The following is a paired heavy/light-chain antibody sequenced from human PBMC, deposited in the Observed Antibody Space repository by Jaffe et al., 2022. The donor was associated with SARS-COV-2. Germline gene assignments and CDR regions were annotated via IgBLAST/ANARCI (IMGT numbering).Heavy chain of an antibody. D-gene: IGHD3-22*01. Sequence: QVQLVESGGGVVQPGRSLRLSCAASGFTFSSYAMHWVRQAPGKGLEWVAVISYDGSNKYYADSVKGRFTISRDNSKNTLYLQMNSLRAEDTAVYYCARDGEWGDSSGRDLHWFDYWGQGTLVTVSS. CDR3: ARDGEWGDSSGRDLHWFDY. CDR2: ISYDGSNK. V-gene: IGHV3-30*04. CDR1: GFTFSSYA. J-gene: IGHJ4*02.
Light chain of an antibody. V-gene: IGLV3-21*04. Sequence: SYVLTQPPSVSVAPGKTARITCGGNNIGSKSVHWYQQKPGQAPVLVIYYDSDRPSGIPERFSGSNSGNTATLTISRVEAGDEADYYCQVWDSSSDHPGVFGTGTKVTVL. CDR1: NIGSKS. J-gene: IGLJ1*01. CDR2: YDS. CDR3: QVWDSSSDHPGV.